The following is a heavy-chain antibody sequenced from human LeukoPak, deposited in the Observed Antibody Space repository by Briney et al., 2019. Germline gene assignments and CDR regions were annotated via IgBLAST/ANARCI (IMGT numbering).Heavy chain of an antibody. CDR2: INEDGSEK. D-gene: IGHD6-19*01. V-gene: IGHV3-7*04. CDR1: GFTFSSCW. CDR3: ARGTIAVPGTGY. Sequence: PGGSLRLSCAASGFTFSSCWMSWVRQAPGKGLEWVANINEDGSEKHYVDSVKGRFTISRDNAKNSLYLQMNSLRAEDTAVYYCARGTIAVPGTGYWGQGTLVTVSS. J-gene: IGHJ4*02.